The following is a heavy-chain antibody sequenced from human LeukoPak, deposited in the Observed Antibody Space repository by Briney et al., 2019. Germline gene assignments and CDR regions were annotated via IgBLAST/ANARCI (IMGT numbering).Heavy chain of an antibody. V-gene: IGHV1-46*01. CDR3: ARDGRFLEWLLFGAGGMDV. Sequence: ASVKVSCKASGYTFTDYYMHWVRQAPGQGLEWMGIINPSGGSTSYAQKFQGRVTMTRDTSTSTVYMELSSLRSEDTAVYYCARDGRFLEWLLFGAGGMDVWGQGTTVTVSS. CDR1: GYTFTDYY. CDR2: INPSGGST. J-gene: IGHJ6*02. D-gene: IGHD3-3*01.